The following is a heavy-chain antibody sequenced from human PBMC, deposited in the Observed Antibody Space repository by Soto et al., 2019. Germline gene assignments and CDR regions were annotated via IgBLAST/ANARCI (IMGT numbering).Heavy chain of an antibody. D-gene: IGHD3-3*01. CDR2: ISSSGSTI. CDR1: GFTFSSYE. J-gene: IGHJ6*02. CDR3: ARAYYDFWSGYFWVIPSEGMDV. V-gene: IGHV3-48*03. Sequence: HHGGSLRLSCAASGFTFSSYEMNWVRQDPGKGLEWVSYISSSGSTIYYADSVKGRFTISRDNAKNSLYLQMNSLRAEDTAVYYCARAYYDFWSGYFWVIPSEGMDVWGQGTTVTVSS.